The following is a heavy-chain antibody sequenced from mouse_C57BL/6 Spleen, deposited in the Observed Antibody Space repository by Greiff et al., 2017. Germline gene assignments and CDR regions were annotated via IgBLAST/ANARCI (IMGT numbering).Heavy chain of an antibody. J-gene: IGHJ4*01. D-gene: IGHD2-4*01. CDR2: IYPGNGDT. CDR1: GYTFTSYN. CDR3: ASPYYDYDDAMDY. V-gene: IGHV1-12*01. Sequence: LQQSGAELVRPGASVKMSCKASGYTFTSYNMHWVKQTPRQGLEWIGAIYPGNGDTSYNQKFKGKATLTVDKSSSTAYMQLSSLTSEDSAVYYCASPYYDYDDAMDYWGQGTSVTVSS.